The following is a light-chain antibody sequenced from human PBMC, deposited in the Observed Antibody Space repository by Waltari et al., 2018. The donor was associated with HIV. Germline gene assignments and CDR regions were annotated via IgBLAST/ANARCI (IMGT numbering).Light chain of an antibody. Sequence: TQSPGTLSLSPGERATLSCRASQTVSNRYLAWYQQKPGQAPRLLIYGASTRATGIPDRFSGSGSGTDFTLTISRLEPEDFAVYYCRTGVTFGPGTKVDIK. CDR2: GAS. J-gene: IGKJ3*01. CDR3: RTGVT. CDR1: QTVSNRY. V-gene: IGKV3-20*01.